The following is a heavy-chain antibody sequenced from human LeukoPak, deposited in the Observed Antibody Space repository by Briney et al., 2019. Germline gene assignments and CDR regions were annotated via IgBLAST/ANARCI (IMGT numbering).Heavy chain of an antibody. CDR1: RSSFTTYW. J-gene: IGHJ6*02. Sequence: GESLKISCEGSRSSFTTYWIGWVRQMPGKGLEWMGIIYPGSSDTRYSPSFQGQVTISADKSISTAYLQWSSLKASDTAMYYCARRTTGMDVWGQGTTVTVSS. D-gene: IGHD4-11*01. V-gene: IGHV5-51*01. CDR2: IYPGSSDT. CDR3: ARRTTGMDV.